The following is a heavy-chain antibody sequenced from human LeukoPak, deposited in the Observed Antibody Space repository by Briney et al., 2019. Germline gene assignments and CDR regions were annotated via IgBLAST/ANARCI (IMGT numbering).Heavy chain of an antibody. V-gene: IGHV4-59*12. J-gene: IGHJ5*02. CDR2: IYYSGST. CDR1: GGSISDYY. Sequence: SETLSLTCTVSGGSISDYYWSWIRQPPGKGLEWLGYIYYSGSTNYKPSLKSRVTISVDTSKNQFSLKLSSVTAADTAVYYCAREKVNWFDPWGQGTLVTVSS. CDR3: AREKVNWFDP.